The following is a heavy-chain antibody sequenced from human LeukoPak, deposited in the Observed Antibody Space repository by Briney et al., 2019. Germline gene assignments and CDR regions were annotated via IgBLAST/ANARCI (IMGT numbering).Heavy chain of an antibody. V-gene: IGHV3-48*02. CDR1: GFTFSTYS. Sequence: GGSLRLSCAASGFTFSTYSMQWVRQAPGKGLEWVSYITSSSSTIHYADSVKGRFTISRDNAKNSLYLQMNSLRDEDTAVYYCASAAVAGTIYWGQGTLVTVSS. J-gene: IGHJ4*02. CDR3: ASAAVAGTIY. CDR2: ITSSSSTI. D-gene: IGHD6-19*01.